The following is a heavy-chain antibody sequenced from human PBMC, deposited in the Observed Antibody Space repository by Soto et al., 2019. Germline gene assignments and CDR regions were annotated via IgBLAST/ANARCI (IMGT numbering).Heavy chain of an antibody. D-gene: IGHD6-6*01. J-gene: IGHJ6*02. CDR3: ARGSSSYYDYGMDV. V-gene: IGHV4-30-2*01. Sequence: WTWIRQPPGKALEWIGNIYDSGSTSYNPSLKSRVTISLDRSKNQFSLRLTSVTAADTAVYFCARGSSSYYDYGMDVWGQGTTVTVSS. CDR2: IYDSGST.